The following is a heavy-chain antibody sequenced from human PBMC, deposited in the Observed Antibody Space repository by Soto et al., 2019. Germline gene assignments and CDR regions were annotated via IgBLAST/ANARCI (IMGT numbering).Heavy chain of an antibody. CDR2: IFSNDDK. CDR1: GLSLSNGKLG. J-gene: IGHJ5*02. D-gene: IGHD2-2*01. CDR3: ALIKDCSRTDCYLASFDP. Sequence: QVTLKESGPVLVKPTETLTLTCTVSGLSLSNGKLGVSWIRQPPGKALERLAHIFSNDDKSYSTSLRSRVTISNDTSRSQLVLSMTNIDPLDSATYYCALIKDCSRTDCYLASFDPWGQGTLVTVSS. V-gene: IGHV2-26*01.